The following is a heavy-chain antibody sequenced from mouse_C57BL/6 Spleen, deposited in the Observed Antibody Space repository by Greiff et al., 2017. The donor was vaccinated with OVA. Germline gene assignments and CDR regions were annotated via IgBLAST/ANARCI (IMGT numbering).Heavy chain of an antibody. CDR1: GFTFSDYY. V-gene: IGHV5-16*01. D-gene: IGHD4-1*01. CDR2: INYDGSST. J-gene: IGHJ1*03. CDR3: ARTGTRYFDV. Sequence: EVQLVESEGGLVQPGSSMKLSCTASGFTFSDYYMAWVRQVPEKGLEWVANINYDGSSTYYLDSLKSRFIISRDNAKNILYLQMSSLKSEDTATYYCARTGTRYFDVWGTGTTVTVSS.